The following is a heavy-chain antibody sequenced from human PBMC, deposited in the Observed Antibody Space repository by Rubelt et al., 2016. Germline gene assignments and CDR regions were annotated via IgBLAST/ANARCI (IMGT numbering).Heavy chain of an antibody. CDR2: FDPEDGET. J-gene: IGHJ4*02. CDR3: ARVGALAARKIYYFDY. V-gene: IGHV1-24*01. Sequence: GLEWMGGFDPEDGETIYAQKFQGRVTMTEDTSTDTAYMELSSLRSEDTAVYYCARVGALAARKIYYFDYWGQGTLVTVSS. D-gene: IGHD6-6*01.